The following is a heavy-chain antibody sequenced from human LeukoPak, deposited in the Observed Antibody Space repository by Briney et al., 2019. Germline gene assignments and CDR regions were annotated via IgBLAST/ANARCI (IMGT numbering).Heavy chain of an antibody. CDR1: GGSISSSSYY. Sequence: SETLSLTCTVSGGSISSSSYYWGWVRQPPGKGLEGIGSIYYSGSTYYNPSLKSRVTISVDTSKNQFSLKLSSVTAADTAVYYCARHGDSSSWYLTPFDYWGQGTLVTVSS. D-gene: IGHD6-13*01. V-gene: IGHV4-39*01. CDR3: ARHGDSSSWYLTPFDY. CDR2: IYYSGST. J-gene: IGHJ4*02.